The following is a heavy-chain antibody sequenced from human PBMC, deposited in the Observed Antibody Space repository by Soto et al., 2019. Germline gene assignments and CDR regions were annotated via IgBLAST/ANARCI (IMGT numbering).Heavy chain of an antibody. V-gene: IGHV1-69*06. CDR1: GGTFSSYA. CDR2: IIPIFGTA. J-gene: IGHJ4*02. Sequence: SVKVSCKASGGTFSSYAISWVRQAPGQGLEWMGGIIPIFGTANYAQKFQGRVTITADKSTSTAYMELSSLRSEDTAMYYCARRRRDILTGSPGTLDYWGQGILVTVSS. D-gene: IGHD3-9*01. CDR3: ARRRRDILTGSPGTLDY.